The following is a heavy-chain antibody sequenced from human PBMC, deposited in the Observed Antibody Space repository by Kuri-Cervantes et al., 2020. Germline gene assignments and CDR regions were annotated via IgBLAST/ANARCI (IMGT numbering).Heavy chain of an antibody. CDR2: ISSSSSYI. J-gene: IGHJ4*02. Sequence: GESLKISCAASGFTFSSYWMSWVRQAPGKGLEWVSSISSSSSYIYYADSVKGRFTISRDNAKNSLYLQMNSLRDEDTAVYYCARDMIAVAGIDYWGQGTLVTVSS. CDR1: GFTFSSYW. CDR3: ARDMIAVAGIDY. D-gene: IGHD6-19*01. V-gene: IGHV3-21*01.